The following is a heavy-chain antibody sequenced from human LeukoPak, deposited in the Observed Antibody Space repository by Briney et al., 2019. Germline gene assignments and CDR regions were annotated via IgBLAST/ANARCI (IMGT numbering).Heavy chain of an antibody. J-gene: IGHJ4*02. Sequence: SETLSLTCTVSGGSVSNYYWSWIRQSPGKGLEWIGYIYYTETSYNPSLKSRVTISADTSKNQFSLKLSSVTAADTAVYYCARDRGTWNDDGFDYWGQGTLVTASS. CDR3: ARDRGTWNDDGFDY. CDR1: GGSVSNYY. V-gene: IGHV4-59*02. CDR2: IYYTET. D-gene: IGHD1-1*01.